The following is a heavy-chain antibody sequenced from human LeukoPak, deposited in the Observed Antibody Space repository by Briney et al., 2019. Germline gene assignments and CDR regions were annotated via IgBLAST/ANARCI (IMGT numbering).Heavy chain of an antibody. CDR3: ANGRYSSSSGYYYHMDV. Sequence: LAAGSLRRSCAASGFTFSSSAMTWVRPRPGKGLQWVSAVSGSGGSTNYADSVKGRITISRDNSKNTLYLHMNSLRAEDTAVYYCANGRYSSSSGYYYHMDVWGKGTTVTVSS. V-gene: IGHV3-23*01. D-gene: IGHD6-6*01. J-gene: IGHJ6*03. CDR1: GFTFSSSA. CDR2: VSGSGGST.